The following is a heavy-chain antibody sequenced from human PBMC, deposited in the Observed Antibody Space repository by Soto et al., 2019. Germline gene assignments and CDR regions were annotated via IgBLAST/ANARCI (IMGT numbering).Heavy chain of an antibody. V-gene: IGHV1-18*04. CDR1: GYTFTSHG. D-gene: IGHD6-13*01. J-gene: IGHJ4*01. CDR3: ARDQTAAGTVDY. Sequence: GASVKVSCKASGYTFTSHGISWVRQAPGQGLEWMGWISTYNGNTNYAQKFQGRVTMTTDTFTSRAYMELRSLRSDDTAVYYCARDQTAAGTVDYWGHGTLVTVSS. CDR2: ISTYNGNT.